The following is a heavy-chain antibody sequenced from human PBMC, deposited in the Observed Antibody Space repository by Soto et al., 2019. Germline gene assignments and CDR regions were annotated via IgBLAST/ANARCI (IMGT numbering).Heavy chain of an antibody. J-gene: IGHJ6*02. CDR2: ISSSSSYI. Sequence: GSLRLSCAASGFTFSSYSMNWVRQAPGKGLEWVSSISSSSSYIYYADSVKGRFTISRDNAKNSLYLQMNSLRAEDTAVYYCARDQPPAKANYYYYGMDVWGQGTTVTVSS. D-gene: IGHD3-10*01. V-gene: IGHV3-21*01. CDR3: ARDQPPAKANYYYYGMDV. CDR1: GFTFSSYS.